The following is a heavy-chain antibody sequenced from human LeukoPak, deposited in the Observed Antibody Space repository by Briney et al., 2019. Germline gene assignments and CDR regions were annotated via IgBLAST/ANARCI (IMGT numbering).Heavy chain of an antibody. Sequence: ASVKVSCKASGYTFTSYYMHWVRQAPGQGLEWMGIINPSGGSTSYAQKFQGRVTMTRDTPTSTVYMELSSLRSEDTAVYYCARDLRCSGGSCPFDYWGQGTLVTVSS. D-gene: IGHD2-15*01. CDR1: GYTFTSYY. CDR3: ARDLRCSGGSCPFDY. J-gene: IGHJ4*02. CDR2: INPSGGST. V-gene: IGHV1-46*01.